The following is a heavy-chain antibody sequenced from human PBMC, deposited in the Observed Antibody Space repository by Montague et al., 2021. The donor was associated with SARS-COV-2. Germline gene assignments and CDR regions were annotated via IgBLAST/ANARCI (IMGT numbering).Heavy chain of an antibody. J-gene: IGHJ6*02. CDR3: ARHVGMERVTYGMDV. D-gene: IGHD3-3*01. CDR1: GFTFSTYA. V-gene: IGHV3-23*01. CDR2: VTGSGGAT. Sequence: SLRLSCAASGFTFSTYAMSWVRQAPGKGLEWVSSVTGSGGATYYXDSVKGRFTISRDSSKNTVFLHMNSLRAEDTAVYYCARHVGMERVTYGMDVWGQGTTVTVSS.